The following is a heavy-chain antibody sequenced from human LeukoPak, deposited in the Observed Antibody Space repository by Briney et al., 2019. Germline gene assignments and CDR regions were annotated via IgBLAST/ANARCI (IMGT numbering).Heavy chain of an antibody. Sequence: PSETLSLTCAVYGGSFSGYYWSWIRQPPGKGLEWIGEINHSGSTNYNPSLKSRVTISVDTSKNQFSLKLSSVTAADTAVYHCAGKIFGVVINYYYYYMNVWGNGTTVTVSS. CDR3: AGKIFGVVINYYYYYMNV. D-gene: IGHD3-3*01. V-gene: IGHV4-34*01. CDR1: GGSFSGYY. J-gene: IGHJ6*03. CDR2: INHSGST.